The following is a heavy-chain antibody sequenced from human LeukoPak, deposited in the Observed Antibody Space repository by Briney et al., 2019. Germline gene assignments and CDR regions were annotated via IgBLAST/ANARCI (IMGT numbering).Heavy chain of an antibody. CDR2: ISYDGSNK. V-gene: IGHV3-30-3*01. CDR3: ARPLAARNSYYFDY. CDR1: GFTFSTYW. J-gene: IGHJ4*02. D-gene: IGHD6-6*01. Sequence: GGSLRLSCAASGFTFSTYWMSWVRQAPGKGLEWVAVISYDGSNKYYADSVKGRFTISRDNSKNTLYLQMNSLRAEDTAVYYCARPLAARNSYYFDYWGQGTLVTVSS.